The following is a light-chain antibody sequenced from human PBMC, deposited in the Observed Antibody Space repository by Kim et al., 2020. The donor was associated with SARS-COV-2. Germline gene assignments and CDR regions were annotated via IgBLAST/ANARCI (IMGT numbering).Light chain of an antibody. CDR2: AAS. V-gene: IGKV1-9*01. Sequence: IQLTQSPSSLSAAVGDRVTITCRASQDINNYLAWYQQKPGKAPNLLIFAASTLQGDVPSRFSGSGSGTDFTLIISSLQPEDFASYYCQHLHSYPYTFGQGTKVDIK. CDR3: QHLHSYPYT. CDR1: QDINNY. J-gene: IGKJ2*01.